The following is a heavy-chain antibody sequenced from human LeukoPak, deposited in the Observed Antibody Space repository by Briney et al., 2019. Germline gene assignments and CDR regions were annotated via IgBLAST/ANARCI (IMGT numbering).Heavy chain of an antibody. J-gene: IGHJ5*02. CDR2: IYYSGST. CDR3: AGGVAAASFDP. CDR1: GGSISSYY. Sequence: PSETLSLTCTVSGGSISSYYWSWIRQPPGKGLEWIGYIYYSGSTNYNPSLKSRVTISVDTSKNQFSLKLSSVTAADTAVYYCAGGVAAASFDPWGQGTLVTVSS. D-gene: IGHD6-13*01. V-gene: IGHV4-59*01.